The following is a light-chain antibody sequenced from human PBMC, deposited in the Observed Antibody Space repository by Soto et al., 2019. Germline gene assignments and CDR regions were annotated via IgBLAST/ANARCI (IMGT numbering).Light chain of an antibody. CDR1: QSVSRNY. CDR2: DAS. Sequence: EIVLTQSPGTLSLSPGERATLSCRASQSVSRNYLAWYQQKPGQAPRLLIYDASSRATGIPDRFSGSGSGADFTLTINRLEPEDFAVYYCQQYGTSPQTFGQGTRVEIK. V-gene: IGKV3-20*01. J-gene: IGKJ1*01. CDR3: QQYGTSPQT.